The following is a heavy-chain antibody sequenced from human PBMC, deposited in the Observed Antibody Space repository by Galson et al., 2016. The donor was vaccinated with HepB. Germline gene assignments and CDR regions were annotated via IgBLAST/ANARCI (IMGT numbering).Heavy chain of an antibody. Sequence: SCKASGYTFTYRYLHWVRQAPGQALEWMGWITPFNGNTNYAQKFQDRVTITRDRSMSTAYMELRSLRSDEPAGYSWSRLRRGYRDDNDYNFGNEGRGQGTEVPVFS. CDR1: GYTFTYRY. CDR3: SRLRRGYRDDNDYNFGNEG. D-gene: IGHD3-16*01. V-gene: IGHV1-45*02. CDR2: ITPFNGNT. J-gene: IGHJ4*03.